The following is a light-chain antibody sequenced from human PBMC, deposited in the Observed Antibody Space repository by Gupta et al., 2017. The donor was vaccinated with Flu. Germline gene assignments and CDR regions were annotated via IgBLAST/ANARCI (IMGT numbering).Light chain of an antibody. CDR1: NIGSKS. V-gene: IGLV3-21*02. CDR3: QGQASSSDLWV. Sequence: SYVLTQSASVSVATGVTARITCGGNNIGSKSVHWYQQKPDRAPMLVVYDDGNRPSGVPERFSGSNYGTTDTLTLSRVEVGDEADYYCQGQASSSDLWVFGGGTKLTVL. J-gene: IGLJ3*02. CDR2: DDG.